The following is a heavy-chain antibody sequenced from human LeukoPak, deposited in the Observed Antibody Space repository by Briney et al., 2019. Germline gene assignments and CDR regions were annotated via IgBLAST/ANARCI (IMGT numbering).Heavy chain of an antibody. Sequence: SETLSLTCAVYGGSFSGYYWSWIRQPPGKGLEWIGEINHSGSTNYNPSLKSRVTTSVDTSKNQFSLKLSSVTAADTAVYYCARKRGITMIVVVISSWFDPWGQGTLVTVSS. D-gene: IGHD3-22*01. CDR1: GGSFSGYY. CDR2: INHSGST. J-gene: IGHJ5*02. CDR3: ARKRGITMIVVVISSWFDP. V-gene: IGHV4-34*01.